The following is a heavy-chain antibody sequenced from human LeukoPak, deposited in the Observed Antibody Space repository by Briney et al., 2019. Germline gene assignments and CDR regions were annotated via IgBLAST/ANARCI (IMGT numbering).Heavy chain of an antibody. J-gene: IGHJ4*02. V-gene: IGHV3-43*02. CDR1: GFTSHNYA. CDR3: ARDHVYGGADY. Sequence: GGSLRLSCAASGFTSHNYAIPCVRQAPGKGLQLVSLTSGDGITTYFADSVKGRFTVSRDNSKSSLFLQMNSLRTEDTALYYCARDHVYGGADYWGQGTLVTVSS. D-gene: IGHD5/OR15-5a*01. CDR2: TSGDGITT.